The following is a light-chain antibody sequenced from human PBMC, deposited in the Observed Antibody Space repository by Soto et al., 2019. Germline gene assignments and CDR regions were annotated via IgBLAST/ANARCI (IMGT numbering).Light chain of an antibody. CDR3: QQNYSNLIT. J-gene: IGKJ5*01. Sequence: DFQMTQSPSSLSASVGDRVTITCRSSRSIRTFLNGYQQIPGKAPKLLIYTASTLQSGVPSRFSGSGSGTDFTLTIRSLQTEDSATYYCQQNYSNLITFGQGTRLEIK. CDR2: TAS. CDR1: RSIRTF. V-gene: IGKV1-39*01.